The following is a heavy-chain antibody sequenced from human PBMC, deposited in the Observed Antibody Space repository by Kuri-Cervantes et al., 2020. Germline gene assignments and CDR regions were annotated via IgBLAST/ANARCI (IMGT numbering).Heavy chain of an antibody. Sequence: GGSLRLSCAASGFTFSSYAMSWVRQAPGKGLEWVSAISGSGGSTYYADSVKGRFTISRDNSKNTLYLQMSSLRAEDTAVYYCAELQYSSFLYDYWGQGTLVTVSS. D-gene: IGHD6-6*01. CDR1: GFTFSSYA. CDR2: ISGSGGST. CDR3: AELQYSSFLYDY. V-gene: IGHV3-23*01. J-gene: IGHJ4*02.